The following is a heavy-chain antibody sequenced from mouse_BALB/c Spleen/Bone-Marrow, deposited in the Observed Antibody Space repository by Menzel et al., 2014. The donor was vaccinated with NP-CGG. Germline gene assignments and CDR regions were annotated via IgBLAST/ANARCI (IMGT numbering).Heavy chain of an antibody. CDR2: IWAGGST. J-gene: IGHJ3*01. CDR1: GFSLTNYC. Sequence: QLKESGPGLVAPSQSLSITCTVSGFSLTNYCVHWVRQPPGKGLEWLGAIWAGGSTNYKSALMSRLSISKGNSKSQVFLKMNSLQTDDTAMYYCARDGATATLAYWGQGTLVTVSA. CDR3: ARDGATATLAY. D-gene: IGHD1-2*01. V-gene: IGHV2-9*02.